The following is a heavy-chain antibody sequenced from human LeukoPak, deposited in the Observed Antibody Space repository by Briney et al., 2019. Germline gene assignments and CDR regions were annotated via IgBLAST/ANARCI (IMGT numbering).Heavy chain of an antibody. D-gene: IGHD2-2*01. CDR3: ARRLKYCSSTSCYVGYFDY. V-gene: IGHV5-51*01. J-gene: IGHJ4*02. Sequence: GESLKISCKGSGYSFTSYWIGWVRQMPGKGLEWMGIIYPGGSDTRCSPSFQGQVTISADKSISTAYLQWSSLKASDTAMYYCARRLKYCSSTSCYVGYFDYWGQGTLVTVSS. CDR1: GYSFTSYW. CDR2: IYPGGSDT.